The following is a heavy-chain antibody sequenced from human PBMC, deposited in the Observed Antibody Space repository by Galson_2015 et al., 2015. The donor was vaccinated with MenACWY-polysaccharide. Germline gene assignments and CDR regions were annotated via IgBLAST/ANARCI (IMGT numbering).Heavy chain of an antibody. V-gene: IGHV1-46*01. Sequence: SVKVSCKASGYTFTSYYMHWVRQAPGQGLEWMGIINPSGGSTSYAQKFQGRVTMTRDTSTSTVYMELSSLRSEDTAVYYCARDLVPFHHYYDSSGYYSSLDYWGQGTLVTVSS. CDR3: ARDLVPFHHYYDSSGYYSSLDY. CDR2: INPSGGST. J-gene: IGHJ4*02. CDR1: GYTFTSYY. D-gene: IGHD3-22*01.